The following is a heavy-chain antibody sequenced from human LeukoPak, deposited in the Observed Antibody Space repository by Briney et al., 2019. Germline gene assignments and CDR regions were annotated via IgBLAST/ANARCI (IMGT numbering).Heavy chain of an antibody. D-gene: IGHD6-6*01. CDR1: GFTFSSYW. V-gene: IGHV3-74*01. CDR2: INSDGSST. CDR3: ARGLSGYASSLGY. Sequence: PGGSLRLSCAASGFTFSSYWMHWVRQAPGKGLVWVSRINSDGSSTSYADPVRGRFSISRDNAKNTLYLQMNSLRAEDTAVYYCARGLSGYASSLGYWGQGTLVTVSA. J-gene: IGHJ4*02.